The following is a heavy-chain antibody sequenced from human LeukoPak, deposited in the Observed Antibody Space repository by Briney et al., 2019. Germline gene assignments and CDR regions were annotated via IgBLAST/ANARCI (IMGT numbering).Heavy chain of an antibody. Sequence: ASVKVSCKASGYTFTSYAMHWVRQAPGQGLEWMGWINAGNGNTKYSQEFQGRVTITRYTSTSTAYMELRSLRSDDTAVYYCARDNGFGSYFEVYWGQGTLVTVSS. D-gene: IGHD3-10*01. CDR3: ARDNGFGSYFEVY. J-gene: IGHJ4*02. CDR1: GYTFTSYA. V-gene: IGHV1-3*01. CDR2: INAGNGNT.